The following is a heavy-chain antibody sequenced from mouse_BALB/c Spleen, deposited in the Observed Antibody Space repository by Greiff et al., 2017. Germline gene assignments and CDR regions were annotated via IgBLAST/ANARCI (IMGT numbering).Heavy chain of an antibody. Sequence: DVQLVESGGGLVQPGGSRKLSCAASGFTFSSFGMHWVRQAPEKGLEWVAYISSGSSTIYYADTVKGRFTISRDNPKNTLFLQMTSLRSEDTAMYYCARLGSSLAWFAYWGQGTLVTVYA. J-gene: IGHJ3*01. V-gene: IGHV5-17*02. CDR1: GFTFSSFG. D-gene: IGHD1-1*01. CDR3: ARLGSSLAWFAY. CDR2: ISSGSSTI.